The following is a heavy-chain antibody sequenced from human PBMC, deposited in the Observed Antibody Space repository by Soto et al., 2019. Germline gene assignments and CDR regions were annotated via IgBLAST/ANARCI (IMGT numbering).Heavy chain of an antibody. Sequence: SETLSLTCTVSGGSISSGGNYWSWNRQHPGKGLEWIGYIYYSRSNYYNPCLKRRVTSSVDTYKNLFSLKLSSVTAADTAVYYCARAPLPERASFDYWGQGTLVTVSS. V-gene: IGHV4-31*03. CDR2: IYYSRSN. J-gene: IGHJ4*02. CDR3: ARAPLPERASFDY. D-gene: IGHD1-26*01. CDR1: GGSISSGGNY.